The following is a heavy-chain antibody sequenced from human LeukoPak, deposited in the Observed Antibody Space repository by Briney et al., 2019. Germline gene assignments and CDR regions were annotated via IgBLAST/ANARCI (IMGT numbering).Heavy chain of an antibody. CDR2: IYYTGST. V-gene: IGHV4-59*01. CDR1: GGSISGYY. J-gene: IGHJ5*02. Sequence: SETLSLTCTVSGGSISGYYWSWIRHPPGKGVEWLGYIYYTGSTNYNRSLKSRVIISVDTSKNQFSLKVSSVTAADTAVYYCVRSKSGTYGWFDPWGQGTLVTVSS. CDR3: VRSKSGTYGWFDP. D-gene: IGHD4-17*01.